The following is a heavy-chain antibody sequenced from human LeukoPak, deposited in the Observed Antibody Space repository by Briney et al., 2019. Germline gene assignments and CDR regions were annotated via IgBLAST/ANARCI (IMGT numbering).Heavy chain of an antibody. Sequence: GGSLRRSCAASGFTFSSYAMHWVRQAPGKGLEWVAVISSDGSNIYYADSVKGRFTISRNNSKSTLYLQMNGLRAEDAAVYYCASAQCGGGTCYQIFDYWGQGTLVTVSS. CDR2: ISSDGSNI. V-gene: IGHV3-30-3*01. J-gene: IGHJ4*02. CDR3: ASAQCGGGTCYQIFDY. D-gene: IGHD2-15*01. CDR1: GFTFSSYA.